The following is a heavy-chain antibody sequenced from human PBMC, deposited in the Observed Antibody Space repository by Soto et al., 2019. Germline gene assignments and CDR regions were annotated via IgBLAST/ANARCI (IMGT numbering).Heavy chain of an antibody. CDR1: VYTFTSYA. D-gene: IGHD3-22*01. CDR3: ARGSGYYYWDDY. V-gene: IGHV1-3*05. Sequence: QVQLVQSGAEEKKPGASVKVSCKASVYTFTSYAMHWVRQAPGQRLEWMGWINAGNGKTKYSQKSQGRVTITRDTSASTDYMELSSLRSEDTAVDYCARGSGYYYWDDYWGQGALVTVSS. CDR2: INAGNGKT. J-gene: IGHJ4*02.